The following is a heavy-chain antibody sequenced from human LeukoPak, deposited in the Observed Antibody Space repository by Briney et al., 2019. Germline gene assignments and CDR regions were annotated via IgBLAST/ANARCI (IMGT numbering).Heavy chain of an antibody. CDR2: IYYSGST. CDR3: ARHSDSSGWYPYFDY. J-gene: IGHJ4*02. Sequence: WETLSLTCTVSGGSISSYYWSWIRQPPGKGLEWIGYIYYSGSTNYNPPLKSRVTISVDTSKNQFSLKLSSVTAADTAVYYCARHSDSSGWYPYFDYWGQATLVTVSS. CDR1: GGSISSYY. D-gene: IGHD6-19*01. V-gene: IGHV4-59*08.